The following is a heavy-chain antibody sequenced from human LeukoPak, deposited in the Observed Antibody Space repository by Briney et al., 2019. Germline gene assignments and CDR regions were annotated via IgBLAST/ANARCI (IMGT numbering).Heavy chain of an antibody. CDR2: ISYSGRI. CDR3: ARGAGWWDY. Sequence: SETLSLTCTVSGGPISSHYWGWIRQPPGEGLEWIGYISYSGRINYNPSLKSRVTLSLDTSKNQFSLTLTSVTAADTAVYYCARGAGWWDYWGQGTLVTVSS. J-gene: IGHJ4*02. D-gene: IGHD2-15*01. V-gene: IGHV4-59*11. CDR1: GGPISSHY.